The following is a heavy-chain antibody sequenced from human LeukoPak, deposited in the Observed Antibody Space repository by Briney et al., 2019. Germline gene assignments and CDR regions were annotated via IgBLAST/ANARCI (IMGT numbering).Heavy chain of an antibody. Sequence: GGSLRLSCSASGFTFADQPFTWVRQAPGEGLEWVAFIRTSDDRWTGEYARSVKRRFNVSIDDTKSMVYLQMDSLQSEDTAVYYCCRGYAPLPYWGQGTLVTVPS. D-gene: IGHD5-12*01. J-gene: IGHJ4*02. V-gene: IGHV3-49*04. CDR2: IRTSDDRWTG. CDR3: CRGYAPLPY. CDR1: GFTFADQP.